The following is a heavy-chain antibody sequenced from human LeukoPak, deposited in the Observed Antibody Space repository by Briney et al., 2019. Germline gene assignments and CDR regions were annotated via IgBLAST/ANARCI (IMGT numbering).Heavy chain of an antibody. CDR2: IYPGDSDI. CDR1: GYSSSNYW. D-gene: IGHD1-14*01. Sequence: GESLKISCQGSGYSSSNYWIVWVRQMSGKGLEWMGIIYPGDSDIKYSPSFQGQVTVSADKSTSTAYLQWSSLKASDTAMYYCARLREPGFHFDYWGQDTLVTVSS. CDR3: ARLREPGFHFDY. V-gene: IGHV5-51*01. J-gene: IGHJ4*02.